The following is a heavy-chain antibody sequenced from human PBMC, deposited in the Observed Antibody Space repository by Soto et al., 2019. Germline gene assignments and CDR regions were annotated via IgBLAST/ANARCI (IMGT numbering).Heavy chain of an antibody. Sequence: SETLSLTCAVSGGSISSGGYSWSWIRQPPGKGLEWIGYIYHSGSTYYNPSLKSRVTISVDRSKNQFSLKLSSVTAADTAVYYCAREGYVNSFDPWDQGTPVT. CDR2: IYHSGST. J-gene: IGHJ5*02. V-gene: IGHV4-30-2*01. CDR3: AREGYVNSFDP. D-gene: IGHD3-16*01. CDR1: GGSISSGGYS.